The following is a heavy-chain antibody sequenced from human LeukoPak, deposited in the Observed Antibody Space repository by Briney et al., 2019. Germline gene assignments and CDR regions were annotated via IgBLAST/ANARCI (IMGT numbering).Heavy chain of an antibody. CDR2: IYNSGST. V-gene: IGHV4-59*08. CDR1: GGSISSYY. CDR3: ARAGMVPYAFGM. Sequence: SETLSLTCTVSGGSISSYYWSWIRQPPGKGLEWIGFIYNSGSTNYNPSLKSRVTISVDTSKNQVSLRLSSVTAADTAVYYCARAGMVPYAFGMWGQGTMVTVSS. J-gene: IGHJ3*02. D-gene: IGHD6-13*01.